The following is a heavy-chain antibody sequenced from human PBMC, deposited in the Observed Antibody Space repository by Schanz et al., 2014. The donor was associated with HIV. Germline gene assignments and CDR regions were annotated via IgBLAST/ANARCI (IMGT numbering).Heavy chain of an antibody. V-gene: IGHV3-7*03. CDR2: IKLDGSEK. J-gene: IGHJ5*02. CDR3: VKAYSSGFSGAGS. CDR1: GFTFNSYG. D-gene: IGHD5-18*01. Sequence: VQLVESGGGVVQPGRSLRLSCAASGFTFNSYGMHWVRQAPGKGLEWLANIKLDGSEKYYVDSVKGRFTISRDNTKNSLYLQMNSLRADDTAIYYCVKAYSSGFSGAGSWGQGALVTVSS.